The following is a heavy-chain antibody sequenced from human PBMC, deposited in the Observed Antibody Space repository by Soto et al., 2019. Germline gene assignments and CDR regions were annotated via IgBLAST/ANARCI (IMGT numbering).Heavy chain of an antibody. Sequence: QVQLQQWGAGLLKPSETLSLTCAVYGVSFSGYYWSWIRQPPGKGLEWIGEINHSGSTNYNPSLKSRVTISVDTSKNQFSLKLSSVTAADTAVYYCARGQSSLLLDCWGQGVLVTVSS. CDR1: GVSFSGYY. V-gene: IGHV4-34*01. CDR2: INHSGST. J-gene: IGHJ4*02. D-gene: IGHD2-8*02. CDR3: ARGQSSLLLDC.